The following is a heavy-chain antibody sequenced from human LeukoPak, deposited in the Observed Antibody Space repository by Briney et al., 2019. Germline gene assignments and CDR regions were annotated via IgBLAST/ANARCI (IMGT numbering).Heavy chain of an antibody. Sequence: GGSLRLSCSASGFTFKSYAMHWVRQAPGKGLEYVSSINTNGANTYYADSVKGRFTISRDNSRNTVYVQMNSLTPEDTAVYYCAKRLQLGYWGQGTLVTVSS. V-gene: IGHV3-64*05. D-gene: IGHD5-24*01. CDR3: AKRLQLGY. J-gene: IGHJ4*02. CDR2: INTNGANT. CDR1: GFTFKSYA.